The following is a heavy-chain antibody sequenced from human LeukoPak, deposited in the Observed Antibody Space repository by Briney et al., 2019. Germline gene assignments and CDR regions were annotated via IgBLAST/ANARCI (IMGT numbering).Heavy chain of an antibody. CDR1: GYTFNGYY. CDR2: MNPNSGNA. CDR3: ARTRIYYYYMDV. J-gene: IGHJ6*03. V-gene: IGHV1-8*02. Sequence: ASVKVSCKSSGYTFNGYYMHWVRQAPGQGLQWMGWMNPNSGNAVYAQKFQGRVTMTRSTSINTAYMELSSLRSEDTAVYYCARTRIYYYYMDVWGKGTTVTVSS. D-gene: IGHD2-15*01.